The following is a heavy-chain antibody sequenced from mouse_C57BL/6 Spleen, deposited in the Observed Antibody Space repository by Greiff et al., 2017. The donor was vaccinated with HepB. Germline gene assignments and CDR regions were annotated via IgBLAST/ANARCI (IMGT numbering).Heavy chain of an antibody. V-gene: IGHV5-4*01. Sequence: EVKLVESGGGLVKPGGSLKLSCAASGFTFSSYAMSWVRQTPEKRLEWVATISDGGSYTYYPDNVKGRFTISRDNAKNNLYLQMSHLKSEDTAMYYCAREDNGNSWYIDVWGTGTTVTVSS. D-gene: IGHD2-1*01. CDR1: GFTFSSYA. CDR2: ISDGGSYT. CDR3: AREDNGNSWYIDV. J-gene: IGHJ1*03.